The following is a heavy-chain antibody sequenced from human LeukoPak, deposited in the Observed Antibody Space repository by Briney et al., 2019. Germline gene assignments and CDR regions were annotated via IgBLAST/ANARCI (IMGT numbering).Heavy chain of an antibody. D-gene: IGHD7-27*01. CDR3: ATAVARGDRFDH. V-gene: IGHV4-31*03. CDR1: GGSISRGGYY. CDR2: IYYSGST. Sequence: PAETRSLTCTVSGGSISRGGYYWSWFRQHPGKGLEWSGYIYYSGSTYYNPSLNSRVTISVDTSKNQFSLTLSSVTAPATAVYYCATAVARGDRFDHWGQGTLVTVSS. J-gene: IGHJ5*02.